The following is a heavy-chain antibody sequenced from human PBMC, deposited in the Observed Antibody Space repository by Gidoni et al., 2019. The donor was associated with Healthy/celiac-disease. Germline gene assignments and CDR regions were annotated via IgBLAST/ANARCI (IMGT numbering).Heavy chain of an antibody. D-gene: IGHD3-22*01. J-gene: IGHJ4*02. V-gene: IGHV1-24*01. CDR3: ATGANLDYDSSGPMFDY. CDR2: FDPEDGET. CDR1: GYTLTESS. Sequence: QVQLVQSGAEVKTPGASVKVSCQVSGYTLTESSMHWVRQAPGKGLEWKGGFDPEDGETIYAQKFQGRVTMTEDTSTDTAYMELSSLRSEDTAVYYCATGANLDYDSSGPMFDYWGQGTLVTVSS.